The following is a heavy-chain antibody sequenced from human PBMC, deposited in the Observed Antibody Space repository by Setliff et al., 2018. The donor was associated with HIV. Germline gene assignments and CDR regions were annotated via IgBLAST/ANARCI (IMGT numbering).Heavy chain of an antibody. D-gene: IGHD3-22*01. CDR3: AKGADPGSSGHYAPYYFDY. Sequence: HPGGSLRLSCAASGFTFSRFDMSWVRQAPGKGLEWVSVISGRGGSTYYADSVKGRFTISRDNSKNTLYLQMNSLRAEDTAVYYCAKGADPGSSGHYAPYYFDYWGQGKLVTVSS. CDR1: GFTFSRFD. V-gene: IGHV3-23*01. CDR2: ISGRGGST. J-gene: IGHJ4*02.